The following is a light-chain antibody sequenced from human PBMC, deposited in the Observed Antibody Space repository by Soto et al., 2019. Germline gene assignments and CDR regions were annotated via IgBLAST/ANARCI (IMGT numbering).Light chain of an antibody. J-gene: IGLJ2*01. V-gene: IGLV1-44*01. Sequence: LTQPPSASGTPGQRVTISCSGSSSNIGSNTVNWYQQLPGTAPKLLIYSNNQRPSGVPDRFSGSKSGTSASLAISGLQSEDEADYYCAAWDDSLNGHVVFGGGTKLTVL. CDR2: SNN. CDR3: AAWDDSLNGHVV. CDR1: SSNIGSNT.